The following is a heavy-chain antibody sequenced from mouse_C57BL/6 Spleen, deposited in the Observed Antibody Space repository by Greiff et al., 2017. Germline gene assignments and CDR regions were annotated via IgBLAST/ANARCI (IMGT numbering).Heavy chain of an antibody. CDR2: ISDGGSYT. D-gene: IGHD2-4*01. CDR1: GFTFSSYA. V-gene: IGHV5-4*01. Sequence: EVQRVESGGGLVKPGGSLKLSCAASGFTFSSYAMSWVRQTPEKRLEWVATISDGGSYTYYPDNVKGRFTISRDNAKNNLYLQMSHLKSEDTAMYYCARGHDYGGFAYWGQGTLVTVSA. J-gene: IGHJ3*01. CDR3: ARGHDYGGFAY.